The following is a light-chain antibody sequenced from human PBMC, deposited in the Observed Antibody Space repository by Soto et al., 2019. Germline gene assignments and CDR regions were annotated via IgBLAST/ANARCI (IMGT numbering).Light chain of an antibody. V-gene: IGLV3-9*01. Sequence: SYELTQPLSVSVALGQTARITCGGNNIGSQNVHWYQQKPGQAPVMVIYRDNNRPSGIPERLSGSNSGNTATLIISRAQVEDEADYYCQLWDSSTSTVVFGGGTKLTV. J-gene: IGLJ2*01. CDR3: QLWDSSTSTVV. CDR1: NIGSQN. CDR2: RDN.